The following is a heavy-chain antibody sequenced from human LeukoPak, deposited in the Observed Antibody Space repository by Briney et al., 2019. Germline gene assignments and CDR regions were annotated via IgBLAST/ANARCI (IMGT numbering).Heavy chain of an antibody. V-gene: IGHV3-7*01. CDR2: IKQDGSEK. J-gene: IGHJ4*02. CDR1: GFTFSSCW. D-gene: IGHD1-20*01. Sequence: GGSLRLSCAASGFTFSSCWMSWVRQAPGKGLEWVANIKQDGSEKYYVDSVKGRFTISRDNAKNSLYLQMNSLRAEDTAVYYCAKGSNWNLPYYFDYWGQGTLVTVSS. CDR3: AKGSNWNLPYYFDY.